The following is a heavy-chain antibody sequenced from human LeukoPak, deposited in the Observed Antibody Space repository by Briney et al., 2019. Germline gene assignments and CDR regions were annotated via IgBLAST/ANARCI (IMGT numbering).Heavy chain of an antibody. CDR3: ARAYDYGSSNWFDP. CDR1: GGSISSYH. J-gene: IGHJ5*02. CDR2: IYNSGST. V-gene: IGHV4-4*07. D-gene: IGHD4-17*01. Sequence: SETLSLTSTVSGGSISSYHWSWIRQPAGKGLEWIGRIYNSGSTNYNPSLKSRVTMSVDTSKNQFSLKLSSVTAADTAVYYCARAYDYGSSNWFDPWGQGTLVTVSS.